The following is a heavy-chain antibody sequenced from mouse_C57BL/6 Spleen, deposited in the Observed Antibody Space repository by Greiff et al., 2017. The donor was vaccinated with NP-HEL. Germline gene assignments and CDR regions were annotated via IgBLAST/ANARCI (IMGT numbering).Heavy chain of an antibody. D-gene: IGHD1-1*01. CDR2: IDPNSGGT. CDR3: ARSDIPNDYGSSYGYFDV. CDR1: GYTFTSYW. V-gene: IGHV1-72*01. J-gene: IGHJ1*03. Sequence: QVQLQQPGAELVKPGASVKLSCKASGYTFTSYWMHWVKQRPGRGLEWIGRIDPNSGGTKYNEKFKSKATLTVDKPSSTAYMQLSSLTSEDSAVYYCARSDIPNDYGSSYGYFDVWGTGTTVTVSS.